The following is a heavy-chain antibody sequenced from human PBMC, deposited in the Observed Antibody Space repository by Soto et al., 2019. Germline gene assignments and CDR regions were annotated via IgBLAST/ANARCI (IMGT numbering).Heavy chain of an antibody. CDR2: IHPTDGST. CDR1: GYNFASNH. V-gene: IGHV1-46*01. CDR3: ARDRFGSWTFDY. J-gene: IGHJ4*02. D-gene: IGHD6-13*01. Sequence: QVQLVQSGAEVREPGASVKVSCKASGYNFASNHMHWVRQTPGQGLGWMGIIHPTDGSTSYAQKFRGRVTLTRDTPTNTDYMELSGLTSEDTAVYYCARDRFGSWTFDYWGQGTLVTVSS.